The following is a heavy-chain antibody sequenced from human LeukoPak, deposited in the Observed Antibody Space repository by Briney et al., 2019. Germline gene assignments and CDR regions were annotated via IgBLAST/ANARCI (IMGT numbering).Heavy chain of an antibody. Sequence: SVKVSCKASGGTFSSYTISWVRQAPGQGLEWMGRIIPILGIANYAQKFQGRVTITADKSTSTAYMELSSLRSEDTAAYYCASSPYCGGDCHSYWGQGTLVTVSS. V-gene: IGHV1-69*02. J-gene: IGHJ4*02. CDR3: ASSPYCGGDCHSY. CDR1: GGTFSSYT. CDR2: IIPILGIA. D-gene: IGHD2-21*01.